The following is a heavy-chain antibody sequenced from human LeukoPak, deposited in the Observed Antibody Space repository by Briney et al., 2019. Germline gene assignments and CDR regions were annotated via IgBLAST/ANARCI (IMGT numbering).Heavy chain of an antibody. D-gene: IGHD5-12*01. Sequence: GRSLRLSCAASGFTFSSYGMHWVRQAPGKGLEWVAVISYDGSNKYYADSVKGRFTISRDNSKNTLYLQMNSLRAEDTAVYYCAKPSRGMYSCYDSRGVRIYYYYGMDVWGQGTTVTVSS. J-gene: IGHJ6*02. CDR1: GFTFSSYG. CDR2: ISYDGSNK. CDR3: AKPSRGMYSCYDSRGVRIYYYYGMDV. V-gene: IGHV3-30*18.